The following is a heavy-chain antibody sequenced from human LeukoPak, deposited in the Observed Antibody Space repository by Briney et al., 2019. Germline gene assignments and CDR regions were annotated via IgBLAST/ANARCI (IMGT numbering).Heavy chain of an antibody. CDR2: IWYDGSNK. D-gene: IGHD6-19*01. V-gene: IGHV3-33*01. CDR3: ARGSSGWYPGPFDY. J-gene: IGHJ4*02. CDR1: GFTFSSYG. Sequence: GGSLRLSCAASGFTFSSYGMHWVRQAPGKGLEWGAVIWYDGSNKYYADSVKGRFTISRDNSKNTLYLQMNSLRAEDTAVYYCARGSSGWYPGPFDYWGQGTLVTVSS.